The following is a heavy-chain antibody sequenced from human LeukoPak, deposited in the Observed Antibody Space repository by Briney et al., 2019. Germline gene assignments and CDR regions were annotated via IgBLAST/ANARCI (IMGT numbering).Heavy chain of an antibody. J-gene: IGHJ4*02. CDR3: AKPGSSRGIAGRRPTKYYFDY. D-gene: IGHD6-6*01. CDR1: GFTFSNSW. CDR2: IKPDGSEG. V-gene: IGHV3-7*03. Sequence: GGSLRLSCAASGFTFSNSWMTWVRQAPGKGLEWVTTIKPDGSEGFYVDSVRGRFTIARDNVDQLVWLQMNSLRAEDTAVYYCAKPGSSRGIAGRRPTKYYFDYWGQGTLVTVSS.